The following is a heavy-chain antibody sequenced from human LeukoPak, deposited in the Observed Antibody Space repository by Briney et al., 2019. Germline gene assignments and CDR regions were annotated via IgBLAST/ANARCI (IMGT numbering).Heavy chain of an antibody. CDR3: ARGRRQYGSGSFSYFDY. J-gene: IGHJ4*02. Sequence: SETLSLTCAVHGGSFSGYYWSWVRQPPGKGLEWIGEINHSGSTNYNPSLKSRVTISVDTSKNQFSLKLSSVTAADTAVYYCARGRRQYGSGSFSYFDYWGQGTLVTVSS. V-gene: IGHV4-34*01. CDR2: INHSGST. D-gene: IGHD3-10*01. CDR1: GGSFSGYY.